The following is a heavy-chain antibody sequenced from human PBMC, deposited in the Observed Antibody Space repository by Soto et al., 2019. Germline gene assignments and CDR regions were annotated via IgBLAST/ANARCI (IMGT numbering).Heavy chain of an antibody. Sequence: QLQLQESGPGLVKPSETLSLTCTVSGGSISSSSYYWAWVRQPPGKGQEWIGSIYYNGSTYYNPSLQSRLTISVVTSKNHFSLKLSSATAADTAVYYCARHMRDPAFDIWGQGTVVTVSS. CDR3: ARHMRDPAFDI. CDR2: IYYNGST. V-gene: IGHV4-39*01. CDR1: GGSISSSSYY. J-gene: IGHJ3*02.